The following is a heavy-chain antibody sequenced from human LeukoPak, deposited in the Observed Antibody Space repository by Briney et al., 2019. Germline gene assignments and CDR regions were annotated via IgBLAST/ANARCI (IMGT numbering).Heavy chain of an antibody. Sequence: PGGSLRLSCAASGFTFSSYGMSWVRQAPGKGLEWVSGISGSGGSTYYAASVKGRFTISRDNSKNTLYLQMNSLRAEDTAVYYCAKSSFDWLLYYFDYWGQGTLVTVSS. D-gene: IGHD3-9*01. CDR1: GFTFSSYG. V-gene: IGHV3-23*01. CDR2: ISGSGGST. CDR3: AKSSFDWLLYYFDY. J-gene: IGHJ4*02.